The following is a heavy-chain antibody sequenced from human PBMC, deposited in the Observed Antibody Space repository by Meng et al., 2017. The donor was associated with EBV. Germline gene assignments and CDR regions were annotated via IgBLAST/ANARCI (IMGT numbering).Heavy chain of an antibody. D-gene: IGHD6-13*01. V-gene: IGHV1-69*06. Sequence: QGQVVNAGAEGKKPGSLVKVSWRASGGTFSSYAISWVRQAPGQGLEWMGGIIPIFGTANYAQKFQGRVTITADKSTSTAYMELSSLRSEDTAVYYCARAEIAAAGRLDYWGQGTLVTVSS. CDR3: ARAEIAAAGRLDY. CDR2: IIPIFGTA. CDR1: GGTFSSYA. J-gene: IGHJ4*02.